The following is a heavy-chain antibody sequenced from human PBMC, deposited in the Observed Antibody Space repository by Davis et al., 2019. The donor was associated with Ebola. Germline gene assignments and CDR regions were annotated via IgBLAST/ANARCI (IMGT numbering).Heavy chain of an antibody. CDR2: ISSRSSYI. V-gene: IGHV3-21*01. J-gene: IGHJ4*02. D-gene: IGHD5-12*01. Sequence: GESLKISCAASGFTFSSYSMNWVRQAPGKGLEWVSSISSRSSYIYYADSVKGRFTISRDNAKNSLYLQINSLRAEDTAVYYCARASGYSGYDFSPSDYWGQGTLVTVSS. CDR3: ARASGYSGYDFSPSDY. CDR1: GFTFSSYS.